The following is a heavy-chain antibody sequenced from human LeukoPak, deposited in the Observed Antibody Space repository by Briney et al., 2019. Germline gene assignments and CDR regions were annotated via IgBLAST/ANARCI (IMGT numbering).Heavy chain of an antibody. J-gene: IGHJ4*02. CDR2: ISAYNGNT. CDR3: ARQYYYDSSGYSECDY. Sequence: ASVKVSCKASGYTFTSYGISWVRQAPGQGLEWMGWISAYNGNTNYAQKLQGRVTMTTDTSTSTAYMELRSLRSDDTAVYYCARQYYYDSSGYSECDYWGQGTLVTVSS. CDR1: GYTFTSYG. D-gene: IGHD3-22*01. V-gene: IGHV1-18*01.